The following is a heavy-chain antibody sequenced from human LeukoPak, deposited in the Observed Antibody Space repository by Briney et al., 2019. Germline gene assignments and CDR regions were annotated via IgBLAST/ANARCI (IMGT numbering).Heavy chain of an antibody. CDR3: ARRGGRALSVYDY. V-gene: IGHV4-39*01. CDR2: IYYSGST. D-gene: IGHD3-3*01. CDR1: GGSISSSSYY. J-gene: IGHJ4*02. Sequence: SETLSLTCTVSGGSISSSSYYWGWIRQPPGKGLEWIGSIYYSGSTYYNPSLKSRVTISVGTSKNQFSLKLSSVTAADTAVYYCARRGGRALSVYDYWGQGTPVTVSS.